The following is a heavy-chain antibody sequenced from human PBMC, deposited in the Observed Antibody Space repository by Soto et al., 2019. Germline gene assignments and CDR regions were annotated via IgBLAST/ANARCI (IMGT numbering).Heavy chain of an antibody. Sequence: SVKVYCKAAGGTLSSYGISWVRQAPGQGLEWMGGIIPIFGTANYAQTVQGRVTMTTDTSTSTVHMEVRSLRSDDTAVYYCAREGVAPYSSFGLDAWRYGSRDSVSS. J-gene: IGHJ6*04. CDR2: IIPIFGTA. D-gene: IGHD2-21*01. CDR1: GGTLSSYG. V-gene: IGHV1-69*05. CDR3: AREGVAPYSSFGLDA.